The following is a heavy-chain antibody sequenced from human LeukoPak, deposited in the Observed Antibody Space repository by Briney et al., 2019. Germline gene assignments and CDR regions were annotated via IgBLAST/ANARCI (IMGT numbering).Heavy chain of an antibody. CDR3: ARDRPYYYGSGSSYYFDY. D-gene: IGHD3-10*01. CDR1: GFTFDDYA. Sequence: GGSLRLSCAASGFTFDDYAMHWVRHAPGKGLEWVSGISWNSGSIGYADSVKGRFTISRDNAKNSLYLQMNSLRAEDTAVYYCARDRPYYYGSGSSYYFDYWGQGTLVTVSS. CDR2: ISWNSGSI. V-gene: IGHV3-9*01. J-gene: IGHJ4*02.